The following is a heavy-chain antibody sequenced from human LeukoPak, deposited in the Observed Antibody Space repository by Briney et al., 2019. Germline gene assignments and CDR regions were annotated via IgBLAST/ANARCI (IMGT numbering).Heavy chain of an antibody. V-gene: IGHV4-39*01. Sequence: SETLSLTCTVSGGSISSSSYYWGWIRQPPGKGLEWIGSIYYSGSTYYNPSLKSRVTISVDTSKNQFPLKLSSVTAADTAVYYCARGHSRGVDDFDYWGQGTLATVSS. CDR3: ARGHSRGVDDFDY. CDR1: GGSISSSSYY. J-gene: IGHJ4*02. D-gene: IGHD3-10*01. CDR2: IYYSGST.